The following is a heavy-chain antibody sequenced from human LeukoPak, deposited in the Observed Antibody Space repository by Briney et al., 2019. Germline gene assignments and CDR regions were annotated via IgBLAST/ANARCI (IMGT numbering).Heavy chain of an antibody. Sequence: GGSLRLSCAASGFTFSSYAMSWARQAPGKGLEWVSGISGNGGGTYYADSVKGRFTISRDNSMNTLYLQMNSLRAEDTAVYYCAKSFGYSRSWFDYWGQGTPVTVSS. J-gene: IGHJ4*02. CDR2: ISGNGGGT. CDR1: GFTFSSYA. D-gene: IGHD6-13*01. CDR3: AKSFGYSRSWFDY. V-gene: IGHV3-23*01.